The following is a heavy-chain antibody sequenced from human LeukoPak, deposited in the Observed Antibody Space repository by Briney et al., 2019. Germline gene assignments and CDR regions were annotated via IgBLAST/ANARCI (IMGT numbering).Heavy chain of an antibody. CDR1: GFTFSGYW. CDR3: ARDASGYYYTSGLIDY. Sequence: PGGSLRLSCAASGFTFSGYWMTWVRQAPGKGLEWVANIKHDGSEKYYVDSVKGRFTISRDNAKNSLYLQTNSLRAEDTAFYYCARDASGYYYTSGLIDYWGQGTLVTVSS. D-gene: IGHD3-22*01. V-gene: IGHV3-7*01. CDR2: IKHDGSEK. J-gene: IGHJ4*02.